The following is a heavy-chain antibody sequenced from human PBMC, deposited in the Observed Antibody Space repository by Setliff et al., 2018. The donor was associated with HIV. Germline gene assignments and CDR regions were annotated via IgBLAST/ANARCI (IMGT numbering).Heavy chain of an antibody. V-gene: IGHV3-11*01. Sequence: PGESLKISCAASGFTFSDDYMSWIRQIPGKGLEWVSYISGSGSGVDYADSVKGRFTVSRDNARSSLYLQLNSLRSEDTAVYYCARDLIWGFDYWGQGTPVTVS. CDR3: ARDLIWGFDY. CDR2: ISGSGSGV. J-gene: IGHJ4*02. CDR1: GFTFSDDY. D-gene: IGHD3-16*01.